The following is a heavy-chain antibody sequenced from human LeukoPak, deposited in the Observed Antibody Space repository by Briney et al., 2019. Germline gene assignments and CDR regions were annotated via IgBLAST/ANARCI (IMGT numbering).Heavy chain of an antibody. V-gene: IGHV4-59*02. D-gene: IGHD5-12*01. CDR2: ISHSGST. CDR1: GDSVSVYF. J-gene: IGHJ4*02. CDR3: ARGGGYASPIGY. Sequence: SETLSLTCSVSGDSVSVYFWSWIRQPPGKGLEWIGNISHSGSTNYNPTLTSRVTISVDTSKNQFSLKLSSVTAADTAVYYCARGGGYASPIGYWGQGALVTVSS.